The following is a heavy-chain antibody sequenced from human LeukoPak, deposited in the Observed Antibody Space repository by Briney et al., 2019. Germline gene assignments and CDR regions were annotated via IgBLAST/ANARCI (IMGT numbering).Heavy chain of an antibody. Sequence: ASVKVSCKASGYTFTSYGISWVRQAPGQGLEWMGWISAYNGNTNYAQKLQGRVTMTTATSTSTAYMELRSLRSDDTAVYYCERDNVVVPAAVTLDAFDIWGQGTMVTVSS. CDR2: ISAYNGNT. D-gene: IGHD2-2*01. CDR1: GYTFTSYG. J-gene: IGHJ3*02. V-gene: IGHV1-18*01. CDR3: ERDNVVVPAAVTLDAFDI.